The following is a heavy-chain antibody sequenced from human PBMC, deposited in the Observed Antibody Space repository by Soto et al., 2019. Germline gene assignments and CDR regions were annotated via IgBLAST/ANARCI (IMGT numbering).Heavy chain of an antibody. Sequence: EEQLLESGGELVQPGGSLRLSCAASGFAFSNYAVTWVRQAHGKGLEWVSSISGSGNIIYYADSVKGRFIISRDNSKHTPYLQMNSRRAEDTAVYYCAKVPNGDYIGAFDDWGQGTLVTFSS. V-gene: IGHV3-23*01. CDR3: AKVPNGDYIGAFDD. CDR1: GFAFSNYA. CDR2: ISGSGNII. D-gene: IGHD4-17*01. J-gene: IGHJ4*02.